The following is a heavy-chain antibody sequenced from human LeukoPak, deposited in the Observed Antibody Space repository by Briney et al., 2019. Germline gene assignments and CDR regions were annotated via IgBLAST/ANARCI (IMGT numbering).Heavy chain of an antibody. V-gene: IGHV1-69*05. CDR3: ARDGPIAAAGTLNY. D-gene: IGHD6-13*01. CDR2: IIPIFVTA. J-gene: IGHJ4*02. Sequence: ASVKVSCKASGGTFSSYAISWVRQAPGQGLEWMGGIIPIFVTANYAQKFQGRVTITTDESTSTAYMELSSLRSEDTAVYYCARDGPIAAAGTLNYWGQGTLVTVSS. CDR1: GGTFSSYA.